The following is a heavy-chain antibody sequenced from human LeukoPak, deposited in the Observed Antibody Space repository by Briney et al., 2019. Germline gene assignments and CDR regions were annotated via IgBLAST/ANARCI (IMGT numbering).Heavy chain of an antibody. J-gene: IGHJ4*02. CDR1: GFTFSSYG. Sequence: GGSLRLSCAASGFTFSSYGIHWVRQAPGKGLEWVAVISYDGSNKYYAGSVKGRFTISRDNSKNTLYLQMNSLRAEDTAVYYCAKGPTTMVGDYWGQGTLVTVSS. CDR2: ISYDGSNK. V-gene: IGHV3-30*18. D-gene: IGHD3-10*01. CDR3: AKGPTTMVGDY.